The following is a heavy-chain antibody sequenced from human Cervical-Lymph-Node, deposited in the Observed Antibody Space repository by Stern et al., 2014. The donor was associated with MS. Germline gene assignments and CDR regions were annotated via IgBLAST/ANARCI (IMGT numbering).Heavy chain of an antibody. CDR2: INPNNGGT. J-gene: IGHJ5*02. D-gene: IGHD3-22*01. CDR1: GYTFTDYY. CDR3: ARTFDSINNLNWFDP. Sequence: QVQLVQSGAEVKKPGASVKVSCKASGYTFTDYYIYWVRQAPGQGLEWMGRINPNNGGTNYAQKFQGRVTMTRDTSISTAYMELSRLRSDDTAVYYCARTFDSINNLNWFDPWGQGTLVTVSS. V-gene: IGHV1-2*06.